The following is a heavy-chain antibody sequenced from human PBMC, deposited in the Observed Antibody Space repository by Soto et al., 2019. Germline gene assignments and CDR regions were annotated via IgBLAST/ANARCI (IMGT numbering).Heavy chain of an antibody. V-gene: IGHV3-73*01. CDR3: TCLGMGRTLYIQNYYGMDV. D-gene: IGHD6-13*01. Sequence: EGSLRLSCAASGVTFSSSAMHLVRQASGKGLEWVGLIRSKAHSHTAAYGASVKGRCLLSRDDAKNATYLQMNSLKNEGTEVYCGTCLGMGRTLYIQNYYGMDVWGQGTTVTVSS. J-gene: IGHJ6*02. CDR1: GVTFSSSA. CDR2: IRSKAHSHTA.